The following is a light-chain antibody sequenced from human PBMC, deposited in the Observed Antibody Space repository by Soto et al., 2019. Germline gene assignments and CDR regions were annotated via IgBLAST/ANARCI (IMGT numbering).Light chain of an antibody. CDR1: QSVSSY. CDR2: DAS. Sequence: EIVLTQSPATLSLSPGERATLSCRASQSVSSYLAWYQQKPGQAPRLLIYDASNRATGIPARFSGSGSGTVFALAISSIEPEDYEVYYCKRRNNCPPLTFGGGTKVEIK. J-gene: IGKJ4*01. CDR3: KRRNNCPPLT. V-gene: IGKV3-11*01.